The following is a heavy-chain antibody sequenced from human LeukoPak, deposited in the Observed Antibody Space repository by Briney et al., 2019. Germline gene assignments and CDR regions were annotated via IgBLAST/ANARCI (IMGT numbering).Heavy chain of an antibody. CDR1: GFSFSTYS. CDR3: ARWYSSGWYSDY. D-gene: IGHD6-19*01. Sequence: KPGGSLRLSCAASGFSFSTYSMTWVRQAPGKGLEWVSSVSGTSEYIYYADSVRGRFTISRDNAKNTVYLQMNSLRAEDTAVYYCARWYSSGWYSDYWGQGTLVTVSS. V-gene: IGHV3-21*06. J-gene: IGHJ4*02. CDR2: VSGTSEYI.